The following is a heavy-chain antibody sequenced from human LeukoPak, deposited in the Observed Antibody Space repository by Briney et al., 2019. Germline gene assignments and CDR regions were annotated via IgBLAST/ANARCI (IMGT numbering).Heavy chain of an antibody. D-gene: IGHD1-26*01. V-gene: IGHV7-4-1*02. CDR2: INTNTENP. CDR3: AGEGESFSRYYYYAMDV. Sequence: ASVKVSCKASGYNFTTYAMSWVRQAPGQGLEWMGWINTNTENPTYAQGFTGRFVFSLDTSVTTAYLQISRLKAEDTAVYYCAGEGESFSRYYYYAMDVWGQGTTVTVSS. J-gene: IGHJ6*02. CDR1: GYNFTTYA.